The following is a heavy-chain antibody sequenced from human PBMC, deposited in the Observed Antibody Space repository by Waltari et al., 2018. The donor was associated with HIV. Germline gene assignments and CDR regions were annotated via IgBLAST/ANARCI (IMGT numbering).Heavy chain of an antibody. J-gene: IGHJ5*02. CDR1: EFTFSSYN. CDR3: ARDSLRGIGADGNWFDP. V-gene: IGHV3-21*01. D-gene: IGHD6-13*01. CDR2: ISSSSSYI. Sequence: EVQLVESGGGLVKPGGSLRLSCAASEFTFSSYNMNWVRQARGKGLEWVSFISSSSSYIYYADSVKGRFTISRDNAKNSLNLQMNSLRAEDTAVYYCARDSLRGIGADGNWFDPWGQGTLVTVSS.